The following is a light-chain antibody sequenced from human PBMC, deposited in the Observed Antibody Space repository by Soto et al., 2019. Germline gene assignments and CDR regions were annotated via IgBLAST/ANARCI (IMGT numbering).Light chain of an antibody. CDR1: SSDVGGYNY. CDR3: CSYAGSYSYV. Sequence: QSALTQPRSVSGSPGQSVTISCNGTSSDVGGYNYVSWYQQHAGKAPKLMIYDVSKRPSGVPDRFSDSKSGNTASLTISGLQAEDEADYYCCSYAGSYSYVFGTGTKLTVL. CDR2: DVS. V-gene: IGLV2-11*01. J-gene: IGLJ1*01.